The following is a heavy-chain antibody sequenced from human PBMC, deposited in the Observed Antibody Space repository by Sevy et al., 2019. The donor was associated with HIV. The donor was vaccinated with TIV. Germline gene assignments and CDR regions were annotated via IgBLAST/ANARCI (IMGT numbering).Heavy chain of an antibody. J-gene: IGHJ1*01. CDR1: GCSYSSYG. V-gene: IGHV3-30*02. Sequence: GGSLRLSCAASGCSYSSYGMHWVRQAPGKGLEWVAYIEYDGSNKEYADSVKGRFTISRDNSKNTLDLQMNSLRVEDTAVYYCVKEGGGEGGDHWCQGTLVTVSS. CDR2: IEYDGSNK. D-gene: IGHD2-21*01. CDR3: VKEGGGEGGDH.